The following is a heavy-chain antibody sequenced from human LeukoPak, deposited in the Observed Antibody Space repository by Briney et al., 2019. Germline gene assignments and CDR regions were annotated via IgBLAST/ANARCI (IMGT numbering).Heavy chain of an antibody. Sequence: ASVKVSCKASGYSFVLYGISWVRQAPGEGPEWMGWISGSTGDTNYAQKFQGRVTMTADTSSSTAYMELRSLRSDDTAIYYCARDENYGIFFNVDYWGQGTPVTVSS. D-gene: IGHD4-17*01. V-gene: IGHV1-18*01. CDR3: ARDENYGIFFNVDY. J-gene: IGHJ4*02. CDR2: ISGSTGDT. CDR1: GYSFVLYG.